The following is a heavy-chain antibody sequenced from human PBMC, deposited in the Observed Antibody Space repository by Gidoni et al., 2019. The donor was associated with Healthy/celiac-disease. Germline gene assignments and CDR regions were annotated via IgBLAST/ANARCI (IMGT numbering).Heavy chain of an antibody. CDR2: MNPNSGNT. J-gene: IGHJ6*02. CDR3: ARRGEDLLVVYTYYYYGMDV. Sequence: QVQLVQSGAEVKKPGASVKVSCKASGYPFPSYDIHWVRQATGQGLEGMGWMNPNSGNTGYAQKFQGRVTMTRNTSISTAYMELSSLRSEDTAVYYCARRGEDLLVVYTYYYYGMDVWGQGTTVTVSS. V-gene: IGHV1-8*01. CDR1: GYPFPSYD. D-gene: IGHD2-8*02.